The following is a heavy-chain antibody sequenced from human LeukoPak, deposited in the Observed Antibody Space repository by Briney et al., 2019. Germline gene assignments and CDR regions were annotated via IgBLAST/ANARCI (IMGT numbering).Heavy chain of an antibody. CDR2: MNPNSGNT. J-gene: IGHJ4*02. CDR3: ARAGKFVVVTAIQDYFDY. V-gene: IGHV1-8*01. CDR1: GYTFTSYD. Sequence: ASVKVSCKASGYTFTSYDINWVRQATGQGLEWMGWMNPNSGNTGYAQKFQGRVTMTRNTSISTAYVELSSLRSEDTAVYYCARAGKFVVVTAIQDYFDYWGQGTLVTVSS. D-gene: IGHD2-21*02.